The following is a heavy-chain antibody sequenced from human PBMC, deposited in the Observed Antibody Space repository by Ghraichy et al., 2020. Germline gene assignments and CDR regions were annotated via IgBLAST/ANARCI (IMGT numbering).Heavy chain of an antibody. CDR1: GDSVSSNSAA. Sequence: LSLTCAISGDSVSSNSAAWNWIRQSPSRGLEWLGRTYYRSKWYNDYAVSVKSRITINPDTSKNQFSLQLNSVTPEDTAVYYCARDPDYNWNRRRHDAFDIWGQGTMVTVSS. CDR3: ARDPDYNWNRRRHDAFDI. D-gene: IGHD1-20*01. CDR2: TYYRSKWYN. V-gene: IGHV6-1*01. J-gene: IGHJ3*02.